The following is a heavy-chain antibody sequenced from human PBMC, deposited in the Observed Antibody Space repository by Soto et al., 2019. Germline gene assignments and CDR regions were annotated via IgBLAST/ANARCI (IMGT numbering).Heavy chain of an antibody. CDR3: ANRDPVEMAPIGAFDY. V-gene: IGHV3-23*01. D-gene: IGHD3-16*01. CDR1: GFTCSSYA. J-gene: IGHJ4*02. CDR2: ISGTGGRT. Sequence: RLRCAAAGFTCSSYAMRWVRQAPGKGLEWVSSISGTGGRTYYADSVKGRFTVSRGNSKNTVYLQMNSLRAEDTAVYYCANRDPVEMAPIGAFDYWGQGTLVTVSS.